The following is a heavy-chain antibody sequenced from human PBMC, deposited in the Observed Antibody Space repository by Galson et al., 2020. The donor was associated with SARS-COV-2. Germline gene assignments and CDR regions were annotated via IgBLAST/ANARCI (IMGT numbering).Heavy chain of an antibody. D-gene: IGHD2-8*02. J-gene: IGHJ4*02. CDR3: ARHAGGDFDY. V-gene: IGHV3-33*01. CDR2: IWYDGSNK. Sequence: SYGMHWVRQAPGKGLEWVAVIWYDGSNKYYADSVKGRFTISRDNSKNTLYLQMNSLRAEDTAVYYCARHAGGDFDYWGQGTLVSVSS. CDR1: SYG.